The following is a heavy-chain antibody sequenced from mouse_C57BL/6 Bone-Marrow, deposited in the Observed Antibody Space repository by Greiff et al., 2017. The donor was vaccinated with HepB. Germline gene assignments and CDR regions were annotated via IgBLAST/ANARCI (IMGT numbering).Heavy chain of an antibody. CDR1: GYTFTDHT. D-gene: IGHD2-2*01. CDR3: ARLLGYERGDYFDY. J-gene: IGHJ2*01. Sequence: VKLVESDAELVKPGASVKISCKVSGYTFTDHTIHWMKQRPEQGLEWIGYIYPRDGSTKYNEKFKGKATLTADKSSSTAYMQLNSLTSEDSAVYFCARLLGYERGDYFDYWGQGTTLTVSS. CDR2: IYPRDGST. V-gene: IGHV1-78*01.